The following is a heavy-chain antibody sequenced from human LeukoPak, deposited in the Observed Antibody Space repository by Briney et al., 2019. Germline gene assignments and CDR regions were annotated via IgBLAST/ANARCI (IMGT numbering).Heavy chain of an antibody. CDR2: ISGSGGST. CDR1: GFTFSRYA. CDR3: ARSGRITIIVVVRLIDY. V-gene: IGHV3-23*01. D-gene: IGHD3-22*01. Sequence: GGSLRLSCAASGFTFSRYAMSWVRQAPGKGLEWVSAISGSGGSTYYADSVKGRFTISRDNSKNTLYLQMNSLRAEDTAVYYCARSGRITIIVVVRLIDYWGQGTLVTVSS. J-gene: IGHJ4*02.